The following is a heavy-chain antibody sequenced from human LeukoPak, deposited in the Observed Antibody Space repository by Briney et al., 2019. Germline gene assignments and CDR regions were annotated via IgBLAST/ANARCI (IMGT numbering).Heavy chain of an antibody. CDR3: ARSSIGDDFWSGYNWFDP. Sequence: ASVKVSRKASGYTFTGYYMHWVRQAPGQGLEWMGWINPNSGGTNYAQKFQGRVTMTRDTSISTAYMELSRLRSDDTAVYYCARSSIGDDFWSGYNWFDPWGQGTLVTVSS. D-gene: IGHD3-3*01. CDR1: GYTFTGYY. V-gene: IGHV1-2*02. J-gene: IGHJ5*02. CDR2: INPNSGGT.